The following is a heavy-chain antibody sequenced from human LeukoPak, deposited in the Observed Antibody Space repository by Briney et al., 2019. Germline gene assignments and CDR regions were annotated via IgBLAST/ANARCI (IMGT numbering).Heavy chain of an antibody. CDR3: ARVTIAAAGTDY. CDR2: IYHSGST. D-gene: IGHD6-13*01. V-gene: IGHV4-38-2*02. Sequence: KPSETLSLTCTVSGYSISSGYYWGWIRQPPGKGLEWIGSIYHSGSTNYNPSLKSRVTISVDKSKNQFSLKLSSVTAADTAVYYCARVTIAAAGTDYWGQGTLVTVSS. J-gene: IGHJ4*02. CDR1: GYSISSGYY.